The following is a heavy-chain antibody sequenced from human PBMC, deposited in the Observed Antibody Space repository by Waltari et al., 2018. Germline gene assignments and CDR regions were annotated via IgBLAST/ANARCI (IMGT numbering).Heavy chain of an antibody. V-gene: IGHV3-74*01. CDR2: MNGDRTNI. D-gene: IGHD4-17*01. J-gene: IGHJ5*02. CDR3: ARVKLGDYVIST. Sequence: EVQLVESGGGFVQPGGSLRLSCAASGFTFSSYWMHWVRQVPGKGLVWVSRMNGDRTNILYADSVKGRFTISRDNAKNTLYLQMNNLRVEDTAVYYCARVKLGDYVISTWGQGTLVTVSS. CDR1: GFTFSSYW.